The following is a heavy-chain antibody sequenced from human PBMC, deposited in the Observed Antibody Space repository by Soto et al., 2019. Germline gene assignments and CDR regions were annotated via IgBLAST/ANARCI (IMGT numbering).Heavy chain of an antibody. CDR1: GFTFSSYA. D-gene: IGHD1-26*01. Sequence: QVQLVESGGGVVQPGRSLRLSCAASGFTFSSYAMHWVRQAPGKGLEWVAVISYDGSNKYYADSVKGRFTISRDNTKNTLYLQMNSLRAEDTAVYYCASLPWELAFDYWGQGTLVTVSS. CDR3: ASLPWELAFDY. CDR2: ISYDGSNK. J-gene: IGHJ4*02. V-gene: IGHV3-30-3*01.